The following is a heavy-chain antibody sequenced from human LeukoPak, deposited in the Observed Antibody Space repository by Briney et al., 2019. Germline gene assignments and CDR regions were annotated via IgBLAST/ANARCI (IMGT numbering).Heavy chain of an antibody. J-gene: IGHJ4*02. CDR1: GGSFSGYY. CDR2: INHSGST. CDR3: ARGPGPDIVVVPAAIFDY. D-gene: IGHD2-2*02. V-gene: IGHV4-34*01. Sequence: KPSETLSLTCAVYGGSFSGYYWSWIRQPPGKGLEWIGEINHSGSTNYNPSPKSRVTISVDTSKNQFSLKLSSVTAADTAVYYCARGPGPDIVVVPAAIFDYWGQGTLVTVSS.